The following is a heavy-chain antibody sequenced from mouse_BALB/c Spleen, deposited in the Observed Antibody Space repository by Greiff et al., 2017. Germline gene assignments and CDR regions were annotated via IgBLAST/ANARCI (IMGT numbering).Heavy chain of an antibody. V-gene: IGHV5-4*02. Sequence: DVQLVESGGGLVKPGGSLKLSCAASGFTFSDYYMYWVRQTPEKRLEWVATISDGGSYTYYPDSVKGRFTISRDNAKNNLYLQMSSLKSEDTAMYYCARDGSNYVDYAMDYWGQGTSVTVSS. CDR2: ISDGGSYT. CDR3: ARDGSNYVDYAMDY. D-gene: IGHD2-5*01. J-gene: IGHJ4*01. CDR1: GFTFSDYY.